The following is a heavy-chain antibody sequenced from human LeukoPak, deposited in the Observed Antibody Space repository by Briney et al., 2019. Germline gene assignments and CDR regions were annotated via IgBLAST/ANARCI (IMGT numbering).Heavy chain of an antibody. CDR3: AYYCSGGSCYLGDYWYFDL. V-gene: IGHV3-53*01. Sequence: GGSLRLSCAASGFSVSSNSMSWVRQAPGKGLEWVSVIYGGGGGVTYYVDSIKGRFTISRDNSKDTLYLQMNSLRAEDTAVYYCAYYCSGGSCYLGDYWYFDLWGRGTLVTVSS. CDR1: GFSVSSNS. CDR2: IYGGGGGVT. D-gene: IGHD2-15*01. J-gene: IGHJ2*01.